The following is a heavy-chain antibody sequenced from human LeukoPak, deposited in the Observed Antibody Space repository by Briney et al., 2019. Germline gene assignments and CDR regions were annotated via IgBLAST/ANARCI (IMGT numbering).Heavy chain of an antibody. D-gene: IGHD3-10*01. CDR1: GFTFSSYE. J-gene: IGHJ6*03. CDR2: IWYDGSNK. V-gene: IGHV3-33*08. CDR3: ARDRYYGSGSYYNYYYYYMDV. Sequence: GGSLRLSCAASGFTFSSYEMNWVRQAPGKGLEWVAVIWYDGSNKYYADSVKGRFTISRDNSKNTLYLQMNSLRAEDTAVYYCARDRYYGSGSYYNYYYYYMDVWGKGTTVTVSS.